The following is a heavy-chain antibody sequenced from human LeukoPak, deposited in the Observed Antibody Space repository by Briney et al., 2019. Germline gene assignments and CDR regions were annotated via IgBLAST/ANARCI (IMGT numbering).Heavy chain of an antibody. V-gene: IGHV1-69*04. J-gene: IGHJ4*02. CDR3: ATHAYCGGDCHYFDY. D-gene: IGHD2-21*02. Sequence: GASVKVSCKASGGTFSSYAISWVRQAPGQGLEWMGRIIPILGIANYAQKFQGRVTITADKSTSTAYMELSSLRSEDTAVYYCATHAYCGGDCHYFDYWGQGTLVTVSS. CDR1: GGTFSSYA. CDR2: IIPILGIA.